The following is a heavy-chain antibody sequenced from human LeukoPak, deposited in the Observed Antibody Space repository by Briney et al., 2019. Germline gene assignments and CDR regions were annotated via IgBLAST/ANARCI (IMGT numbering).Heavy chain of an antibody. D-gene: IGHD5-18*01. CDR3: ARHPRGYSYGLYGMDV. V-gene: IGHV5-51*01. CDR2: IYPGDSDT. CDR1: GYSFTSYW. J-gene: IGHJ6*02. Sequence: GESLKISGKGSGYSFTSYWIGWVRQMPGKGLEWMGIIYPGDSDTRYSPSFQGQVTISADKSISTAYLQWSSLKASDTAMYYCARHPRGYSYGLYGMDVWGQGTTVTVSS.